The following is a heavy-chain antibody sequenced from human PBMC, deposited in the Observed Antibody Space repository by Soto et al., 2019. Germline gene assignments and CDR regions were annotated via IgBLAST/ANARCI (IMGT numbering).Heavy chain of an antibody. J-gene: IGHJ5*02. CDR3: ARWWSGSRQGFDP. D-gene: IGHD3-3*01. V-gene: IGHV4-31*03. Sequence: QVQLQESGPGLVKPSQTLSLTCTVSGGSISSGDYYWSWIRQHPGKGLEWNGYIYYIGSTYYNPSLKSRVTISVDTSKNQFSLKLSSVTAADTAVYYCARWWSGSRQGFDPWGQGTLVTVSS. CDR2: IYYIGST. CDR1: GGSISSGDYY.